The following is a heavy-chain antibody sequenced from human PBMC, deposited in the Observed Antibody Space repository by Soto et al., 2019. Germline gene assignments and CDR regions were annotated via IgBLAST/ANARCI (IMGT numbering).Heavy chain of an antibody. Sequence: SETLSLTCTVSGGSISSYYWSWIRQPPGKGLEWIGYIYHSGSTNYNPSLKSRVTISVDTSKNQFSLKLTSVTAADTAVYYCARVGYCDGSGHYFFAYSGQRTLVTVSS. D-gene: IGHD3-22*01. V-gene: IGHV4-59*01. J-gene: IGHJ4*01. CDR1: GGSISSYY. CDR2: IYHSGST. CDR3: ARVGYCDGSGHYFFAY.